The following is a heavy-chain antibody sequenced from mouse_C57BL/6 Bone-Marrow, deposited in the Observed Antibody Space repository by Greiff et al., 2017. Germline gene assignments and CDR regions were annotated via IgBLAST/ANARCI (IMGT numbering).Heavy chain of an antibody. V-gene: IGHV5-4*03. J-gene: IGHJ3*01. Sequence: EVKLAESGGGLVKPGGSLKLSCAASGFTFSSYAMSWVRQTPEKRLEWVATISDGGSYTYYPDNVKGRFTISRDNAKNNLYLQMSHLKSEDTAMYYCASRGGFAYWGQGTLVTVSA. CDR3: ASRGGFAY. CDR2: ISDGGSYT. CDR1: GFTFSSYA.